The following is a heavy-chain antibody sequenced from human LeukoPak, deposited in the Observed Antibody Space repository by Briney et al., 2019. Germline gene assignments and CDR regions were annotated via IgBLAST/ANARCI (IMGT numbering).Heavy chain of an antibody. Sequence: ASVKVSCKASGYTFTGYYMHWVRQAPGQGGEWMGRINPNSGGTNYAQKFQGRVTITRDTSISTAYMELSRLRSDDTAVYYCAREGTTGTTYAFDIWGQGTMVTVSS. CDR1: GYTFTGYY. CDR3: AREGTTGTTYAFDI. D-gene: IGHD1-1*01. V-gene: IGHV1-2*06. CDR2: INPNSGGT. J-gene: IGHJ3*02.